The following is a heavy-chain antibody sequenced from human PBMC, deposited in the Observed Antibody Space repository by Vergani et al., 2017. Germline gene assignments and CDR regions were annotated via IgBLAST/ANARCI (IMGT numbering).Heavy chain of an antibody. CDR1: AYSISSGFF. Sequence: QVHLQESGPGLVRPSETLSLTCTVSAYSISSGFFWGWIRQPPGKGLEWIGSMDYNGLAYYSPSLKSRVTISVDTPKNHFSLKLSSVTAADTAVYYCVRDKTYYDTLIGYAGYYFDSWGQGALVTVS. J-gene: IGHJ4*02. CDR3: VRDKTYYDTLIGYAGYYFDS. D-gene: IGHD3-9*01. CDR2: MDYNGLA. V-gene: IGHV4-38-2*02.